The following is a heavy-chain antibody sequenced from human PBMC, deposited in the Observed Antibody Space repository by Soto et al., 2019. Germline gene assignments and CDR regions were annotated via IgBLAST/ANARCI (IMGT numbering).Heavy chain of an antibody. Sequence: GAAEKVSCKASGGTFSRYGIRWVGQAPGEGLEWMGGIIPIFGTANYAQKFQSRVTITADKSTSTAYMELGSLRSEDSAVYYCARAYDIFSGSLDYWGQGTLVTVSS. CDR3: ARAYDIFSGSLDY. J-gene: IGHJ4*02. V-gene: IGHV1-69*06. CDR2: IIPIFGTA. D-gene: IGHD3-9*01. CDR1: GGTFSRYG.